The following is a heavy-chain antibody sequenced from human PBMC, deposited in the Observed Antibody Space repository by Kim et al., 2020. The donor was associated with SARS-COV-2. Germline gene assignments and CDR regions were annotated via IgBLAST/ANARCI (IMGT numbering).Heavy chain of an antibody. CDR2: IYYSGST. J-gene: IGHJ1*01. CDR1: GGSISSGGYY. V-gene: IGHV4-31*03. Sequence: SETLSLTCTVSGGSISSGGYYWSWIRQHPGKGLEWIGYIYYSGSTYYNPSLKSRVTISVDTSKNQFSLKLSSVTAADTVVYYCANTFRAEYFQHWGQGTLVTVSS. CDR3: ANTFRAEYFQH.